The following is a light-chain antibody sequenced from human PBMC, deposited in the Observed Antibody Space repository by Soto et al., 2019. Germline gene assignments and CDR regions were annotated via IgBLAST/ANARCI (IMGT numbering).Light chain of an antibody. CDR2: GTS. V-gene: IGKV1-12*01. CDR3: QQALSFLLT. J-gene: IGKJ4*01. CDR1: QGIRSW. Sequence: IQMTQSPSSVSASVGDTVTITCRASQGIRSWPAWYQQKPGTAPKILIYGTSTLRSGVPSRFSGSVSRTHFTLTISDLQPEDFETYFCQQALSFLLTFGRGTKVNI.